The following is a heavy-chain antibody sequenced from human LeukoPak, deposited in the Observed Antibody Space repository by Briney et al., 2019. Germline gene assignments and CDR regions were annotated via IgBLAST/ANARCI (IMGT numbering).Heavy chain of an antibody. CDR2: ISGSGGST. Sequence: GGSLRLSCAVSGITLSNYGMSWVRQAPGKGLERVAGISGSGGSTNYADSVKGRFTISRDSPKNTLYLQMNSLRAEDTAVYFCAKRGVVIRVILVGFHKEAYYFDSWGQGALVTVSS. D-gene: IGHD3-22*01. CDR3: AKRGVVIRVILVGFHKEAYYFDS. V-gene: IGHV3-23*01. J-gene: IGHJ4*02. CDR1: GITLSNYG.